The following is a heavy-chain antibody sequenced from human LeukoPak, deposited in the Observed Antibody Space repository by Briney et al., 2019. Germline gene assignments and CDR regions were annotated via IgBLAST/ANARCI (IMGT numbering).Heavy chain of an antibody. Sequence: ASVKVSCKASGYTFTSYGISWVRQAPGQGLEWMGWISAYNGNTNYAQKFQGRVTITTDESTSTAYMELSSLRSEDTAVYYCARETRRYSNPSSWFDPWGQGTLVTVSS. D-gene: IGHD4-11*01. CDR2: ISAYNGNT. CDR3: ARETRRYSNPSSWFDP. J-gene: IGHJ5*02. V-gene: IGHV1-18*01. CDR1: GYTFTSYG.